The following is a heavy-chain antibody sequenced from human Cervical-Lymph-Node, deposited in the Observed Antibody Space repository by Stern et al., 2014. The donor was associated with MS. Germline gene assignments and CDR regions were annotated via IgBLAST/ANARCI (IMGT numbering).Heavy chain of an antibody. CDR3: ARVSGPFDY. CDR2: INAGNGNT. D-gene: IGHD5-12*01. J-gene: IGHJ4*02. CDR1: GYTFTNYA. Sequence: VQLVQSGAEVKKPGASVKVSCKASGYTFTNYAIHWVRQAPGQRLEWMGWINAGNGNTKYSQKFQARVTLTRDTSASTAYMELSSLRSEDTAVYYCARVSGPFDYWGQGTLVTVSS. V-gene: IGHV1-3*01.